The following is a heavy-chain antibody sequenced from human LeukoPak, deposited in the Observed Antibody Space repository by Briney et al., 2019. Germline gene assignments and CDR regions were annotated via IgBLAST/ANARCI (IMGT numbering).Heavy chain of an antibody. V-gene: IGHV3-30*07. CDR2: ISYDGSNK. CDR1: GFTFSSYA. Sequence: GRSLRLSCAASGFTFSSYAMHWVRQAPGKGLEWVAVISYDGSNKYYADSVKGRFTISRDNSKNTLFLQMNSLRAEDTAVYYCARDQSGSYDNLDYWGQGTLVTVSS. CDR3: ARDQSGSYDNLDY. D-gene: IGHD1-26*01. J-gene: IGHJ4*02.